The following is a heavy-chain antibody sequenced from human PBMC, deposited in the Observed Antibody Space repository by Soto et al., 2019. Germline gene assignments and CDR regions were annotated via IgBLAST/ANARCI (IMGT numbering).Heavy chain of an antibody. Sequence: ASVKVSCKASGYTFTGYYMHWVRQAPGQGLEWMGWINPNSGGTNYAQKFQGWGTMTRDTSISTAYMELSRLRSNDTAVYYCARDYYYNSSGYYYPCYFDEWGQGTLVTVSS. D-gene: IGHD3-22*01. CDR3: ARDYYYNSSGYYYPCYFDE. J-gene: IGHJ4*02. CDR2: INPNSGGT. CDR1: GYTFTGYY. V-gene: IGHV1-2*04.